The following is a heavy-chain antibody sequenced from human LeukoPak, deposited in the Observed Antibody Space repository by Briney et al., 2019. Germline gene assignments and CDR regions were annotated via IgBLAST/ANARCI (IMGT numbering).Heavy chain of an antibody. CDR3: ARDSGYYLPHAFDI. CDR2: IYYSGST. Sequence: SETLSLTCTVSGGSISSYYWSWIRQPPGKGLEWIGYIYYSGSTNNNPSLKSRVTISVDTSKNQFSLKLSSVTAADTAVYYCARDSGYYLPHAFDIWGQGTMVTVSS. J-gene: IGHJ3*02. D-gene: IGHD3-22*01. CDR1: GGSISSYY. V-gene: IGHV4-59*01.